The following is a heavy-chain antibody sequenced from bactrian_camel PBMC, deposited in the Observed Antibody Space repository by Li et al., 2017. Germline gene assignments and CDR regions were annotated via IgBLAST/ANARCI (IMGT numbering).Heavy chain of an antibody. V-gene: IGHV3S31*01. D-gene: IGHD2*01. CDR2: IYGPTGAS. J-gene: IGHJ4*01. CDR1: GYTSSSGF. Sequence: QLVESGGGSVQVGGSLTLSCEASGYTSSSGFMGWHRQAPGQYREGVAAIYGPTGASYYGDSVKGRFTISQDNVSKTLYLQMNSLKPEDTAMYYCVSLVGRPLVHQGTQVTVS.